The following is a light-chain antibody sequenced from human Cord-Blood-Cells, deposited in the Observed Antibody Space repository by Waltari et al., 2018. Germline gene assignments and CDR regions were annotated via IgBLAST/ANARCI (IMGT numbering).Light chain of an antibody. V-gene: IGLV2-14*01. J-gene: IGLJ3*02. CDR1: RNDVWGYHY. CDR3: SSYASSSTRV. Sequence: ALTQPASVSGSTGQSTTIPCPGSRNDVWGYHYVSWYQQHPGKAPQLMIYEVSNRPSGVSNRFSGSKSGNTASLTISGLQAEDEADYYCSSYASSSTRVFGGGTKLTVL. CDR2: EVS.